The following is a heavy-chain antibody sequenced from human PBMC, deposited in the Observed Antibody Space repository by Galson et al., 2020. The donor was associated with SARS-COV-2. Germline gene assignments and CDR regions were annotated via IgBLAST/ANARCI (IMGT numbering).Heavy chain of an antibody. CDR2: ISINGGTS. J-gene: IGHJ5*02. V-gene: IGHV3-64D*06. Sequence: GESLKISCSASGFIFSDYAMHWVRQAPGKGLEYVSAISINGGTSFYADSVNGRFTMSRDNSKNMFYLQMTALRLEDTAFYYCLSYSSTRQNHWRQGTLVTVSS. CDR1: GFIFSDYA. CDR3: LSYSSTRQNH. D-gene: IGHD2-2*01.